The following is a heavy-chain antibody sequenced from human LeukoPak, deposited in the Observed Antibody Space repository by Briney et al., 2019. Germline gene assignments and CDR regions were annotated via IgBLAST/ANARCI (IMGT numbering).Heavy chain of an antibody. CDR1: GFTFSSYW. CDR3: ARAPSEIGGYYPEYFRH. CDR2: IKSDGST. Sequence: GGSLRLSCAASGFTFSSYWMHWVRQAPGKGVVWVARIKSDGSTNYADSVKGRFTISRDNAKNTVSLQMNSLRAEDTGVYYCARAPSEIGGYYPEYFRHWGQGTLVTVSS. V-gene: IGHV3-74*01. D-gene: IGHD3-22*01. J-gene: IGHJ1*01.